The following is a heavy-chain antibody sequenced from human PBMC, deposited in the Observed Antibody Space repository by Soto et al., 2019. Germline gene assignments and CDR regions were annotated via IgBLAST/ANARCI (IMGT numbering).Heavy chain of an antibody. Sequence: QVQLVQSGAEVKKPGSSVKVSFKASGGTFSSYTISWVRQAPGQGLEWMGRIIPILGIANYAQKFQGRVTITADKSTSTAYMELSSLRSEDTAVYYCARESGPSFGELWLYWGQGTLVTVSS. CDR1: GGTFSSYT. V-gene: IGHV1-69*08. D-gene: IGHD3-10*01. CDR2: IIPILGIA. J-gene: IGHJ4*02. CDR3: ARESGPSFGELWLY.